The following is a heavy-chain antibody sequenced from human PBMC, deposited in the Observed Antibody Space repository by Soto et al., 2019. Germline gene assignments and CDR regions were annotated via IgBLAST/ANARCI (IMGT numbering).Heavy chain of an antibody. V-gene: IGHV3-9*01. CDR3: TREYCGNTGCKGYFDC. D-gene: IGHD2-2*01. CDR1: GFTFADYA. J-gene: IGHJ4*02. CDR2: LNWNSDTR. Sequence: DVQLVESGGGLVQPGRSLRLSCAASGFTFADYAMHWVRQAPGKGLEWVSGLNWNSDTRGYADSVKGRFTISRDNAESSMYLQMNSLRIEDTALYYCTREYCGNTGCKGYFDCWGQGTLVTVSS.